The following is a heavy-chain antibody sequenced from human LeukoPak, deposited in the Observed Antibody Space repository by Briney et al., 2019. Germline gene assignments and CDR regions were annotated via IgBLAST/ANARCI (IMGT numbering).Heavy chain of an antibody. CDR2: ISSSGST. CDR3: ARRGSGGRSFDY. CDR1: GGSISSYY. J-gene: IGHJ4*02. V-gene: IGHV4-59*08. D-gene: IGHD3-10*01. Sequence: SETLSLTCTVPGGSISSYYWSWLRQAPGKGLEWIGCISSSGSTNYNPSLKSRVTISVDTSKNQFSLKLTSVSAADTAVYYCARRGSGGRSFDYWGQGTLVTVSS.